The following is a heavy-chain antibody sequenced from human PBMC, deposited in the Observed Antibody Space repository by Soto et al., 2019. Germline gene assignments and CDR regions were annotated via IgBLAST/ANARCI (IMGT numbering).Heavy chain of an antibody. V-gene: IGHV1-18*01. CDR3: ARVYSCYESTRYMGV. CDR1: GYTFTSYG. D-gene: IGHD5-12*01. Sequence: ASVKVSCKASGYTFTSYGISWVRQAPGQGLEWMGWISAYNGNTNYAQKLQGRVTMTTDTSTSTAYMELRSLRSDDTAVYYCARVYSCYESTRYMGVWGKGTTVTVSS. J-gene: IGHJ6*03. CDR2: ISAYNGNT.